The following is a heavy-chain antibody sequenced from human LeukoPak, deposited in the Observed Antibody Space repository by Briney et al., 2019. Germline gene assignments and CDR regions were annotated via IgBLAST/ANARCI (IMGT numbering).Heavy chain of an antibody. Sequence: SETLSLTCTVSGASVSSGSYYWSWIRQPPGKGLEWIGYIYYSGSTNYNPSFKSRVTISVDTSKNQFSLKLNSVTAADTAVYYCARHPVVGAIDYWGQGTLVTVSS. V-gene: IGHV4-61*01. CDR1: GASVSSGSYY. J-gene: IGHJ4*02. CDR2: IYYSGST. CDR3: ARHPVVGAIDY. D-gene: IGHD1-26*01.